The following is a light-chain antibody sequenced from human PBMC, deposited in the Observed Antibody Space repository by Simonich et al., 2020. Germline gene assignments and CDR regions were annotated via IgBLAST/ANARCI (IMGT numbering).Light chain of an antibody. CDR2: EGS. CDR1: SSDVGSYNL. Sequence: QSALTQPASVSGSPGQSITLSCPGTSSDVGSYNLFSWYQQHPGKAPKLMIYEGSKRPSGVSNRFSGSKSGNTASLTISGLQAEDEADYYCCSYAGSSTWVFGGGTKLTVL. J-gene: IGLJ3*02. CDR3: CSYAGSSTWV. V-gene: IGLV2-23*01.